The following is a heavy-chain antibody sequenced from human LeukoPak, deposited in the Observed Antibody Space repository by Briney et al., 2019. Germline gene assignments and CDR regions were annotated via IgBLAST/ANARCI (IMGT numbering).Heavy chain of an antibody. V-gene: IGHV1-2*02. D-gene: IGHD3-22*01. CDR3: ARDRITMIVVVETNWFDP. J-gene: IGHJ5*02. CDR2: INPNSGGT. CDR1: GYTFTCYY. Sequence: ASVKLSCKASGYTFTCYYMHWVRHPHGQGIEWMGWINPNSGGTNYAQKFQGRVTITRDMYISTAYMELSRLRSDDTAVYYCARDRITMIVVVETNWFDPWGQGTLVTVSS.